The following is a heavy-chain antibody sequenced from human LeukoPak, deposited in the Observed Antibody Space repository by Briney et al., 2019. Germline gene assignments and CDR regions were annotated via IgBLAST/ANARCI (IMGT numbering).Heavy chain of an antibody. D-gene: IGHD3-10*01. CDR3: ARVPRSIWFGDPKGPFDY. Sequence: ASVKVSCKASGYTFTSYYMHWVRQAPGQGLEWMGIINPSGGSTSYAQKFQGRVTMTRDMSTSTVYMELSSLRSEDTAVYYCARVPRSIWFGDPKGPFDYWGQGTLVTVSS. CDR2: INPSGGST. V-gene: IGHV1-46*01. CDR1: GYTFTSYY. J-gene: IGHJ4*02.